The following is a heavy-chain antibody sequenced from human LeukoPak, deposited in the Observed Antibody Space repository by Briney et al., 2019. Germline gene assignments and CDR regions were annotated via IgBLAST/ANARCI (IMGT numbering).Heavy chain of an antibody. J-gene: IGHJ6*02. CDR2: IGTADDT. V-gene: IGHV3-13*01. Sequence: GGSLRLSCAASGFTFSTYDMHWVRQVTGKGLEWVSAIGTADDTYYLGSVKGRFTISRENAENVLYLQMSSLRAEDTAVYYCAREIRETVITRHYYYGIDVWGQGTTVTVSS. CDR1: GFTFSTYD. D-gene: IGHD1-7*01. CDR3: AREIRETVITRHYYYGIDV.